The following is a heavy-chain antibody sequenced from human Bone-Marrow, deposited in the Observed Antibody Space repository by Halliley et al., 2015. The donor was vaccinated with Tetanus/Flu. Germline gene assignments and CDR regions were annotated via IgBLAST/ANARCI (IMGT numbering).Heavy chain of an antibody. Sequence: EWIGEMDQGGGTRYTPSLKGRVTISVATSKTQFSLTLTSVTAADAAVYYCATGINYYYGMDVWGQGTTVTVPS. D-gene: IGHD3-10*01. V-gene: IGHV4-34*01. CDR2: MDQGGGT. J-gene: IGHJ6*02. CDR3: ATGINYYYGMDV.